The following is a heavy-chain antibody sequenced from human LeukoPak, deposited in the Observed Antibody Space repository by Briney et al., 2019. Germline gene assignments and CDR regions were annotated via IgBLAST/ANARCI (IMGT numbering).Heavy chain of an antibody. J-gene: IGHJ3*02. Sequence: PGGSLRLSCAASGFTFNNYAMTWVRQAPGKGLEWVSDISGSVGSTYYTDSVKGRFTISRDNSKNTLYLQMNSLRAEDTAVYYCIIAAPPVAFDIWGQGTMVTVSS. CDR1: GFTFNNYA. CDR3: IIAAPPVAFDI. V-gene: IGHV3-23*01. CDR2: ISGSVGST. D-gene: IGHD6-6*01.